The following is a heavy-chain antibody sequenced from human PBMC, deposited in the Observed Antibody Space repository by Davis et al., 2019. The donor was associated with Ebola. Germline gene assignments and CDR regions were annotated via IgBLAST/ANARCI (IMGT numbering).Heavy chain of an antibody. Sequence: GGSLRLSCAASGFNFHDYAMHWVRHTPGKGLEWVSGISWNSGTTNYADSVKGRFTISRDNAKNSLYLQMNSLRAEDTAVYYCARAESGYYYFDYWGQGTLVTVSS. D-gene: IGHD3-3*01. CDR1: GFNFHDYA. CDR2: ISWNSGTT. V-gene: IGHV3-9*01. J-gene: IGHJ4*02. CDR3: ARAESGYYYFDY.